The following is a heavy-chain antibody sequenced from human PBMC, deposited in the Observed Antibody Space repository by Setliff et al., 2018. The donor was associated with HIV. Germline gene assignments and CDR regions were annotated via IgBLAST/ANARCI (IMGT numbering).Heavy chain of an antibody. V-gene: IGHV1-46*01. CDR3: ARAYCSNGVCYRGSDP. Sequence: ASVKVSCKASGYTFTNYHIHWVRQAPGQGLEWMGTINPSGGGTTSAQKFQVRVSMTTDTSTNTVYMELRSLKSEDTAVYCCARAYCSNGVCYRGSDPWCQGTPVTVSS. D-gene: IGHD2-8*01. CDR1: GYTFTNYH. J-gene: IGHJ5*02. CDR2: INPSGGGT.